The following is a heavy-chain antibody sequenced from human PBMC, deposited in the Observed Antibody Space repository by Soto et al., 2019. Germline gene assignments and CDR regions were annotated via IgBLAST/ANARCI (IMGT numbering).Heavy chain of an antibody. CDR2: IYYSGST. V-gene: IGHV4-59*01. D-gene: IGHD3-3*01. J-gene: IGHJ5*02. CDR3: ARESDVLRPNWFDP. CDR1: GGSISSYY. Sequence: PSETLSLTCTVSGGSISSYYWSWIRQPPGKGLEWIGYIYYSGSTNYNPSLKSRVTISVDTSKNQFSLKLSSVTAADTAVYYCARESDVLRPNWFDPWGQGTLVTVSS.